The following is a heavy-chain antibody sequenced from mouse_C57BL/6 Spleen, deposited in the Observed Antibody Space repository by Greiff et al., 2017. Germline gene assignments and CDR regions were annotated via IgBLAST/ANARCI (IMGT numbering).Heavy chain of an antibody. Sequence: EVQLVESGGGLVKPGGSLKLSCAASGFTFSDYGMHWVRQAPEKGLEWVAYISSGSSTIYYADTVKGRFTISRDNAKNTLFLQMTSLRSEDTAMYYCARDYGNYVGGLYAMDYWGQGTSVTVSS. V-gene: IGHV5-17*01. J-gene: IGHJ4*01. CDR2: ISSGSSTI. CDR3: ARDYGNYVGGLYAMDY. CDR1: GFTFSDYG. D-gene: IGHD2-1*01.